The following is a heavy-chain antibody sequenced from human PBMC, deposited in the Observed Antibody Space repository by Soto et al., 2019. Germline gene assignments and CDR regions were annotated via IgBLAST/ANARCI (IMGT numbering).Heavy chain of an antibody. CDR2: INPNSGGT. V-gene: IGHV1-2*02. D-gene: IGHD2-2*02. CDR1: GYTFTGYY. J-gene: IGHJ5*02. CDR3: ARDTVVVPAAIMLRGNWFDP. Sequence: ASVKVSCKASGYTFTGYYMHWVRQAPGQGLEWMGWINPNSGGTNYAQKFQGRVTMTRDTSISTAYMELSRLRSDDTAVYYCARDTVVVPAAIMLRGNWFDPWGQGTLVTVSS.